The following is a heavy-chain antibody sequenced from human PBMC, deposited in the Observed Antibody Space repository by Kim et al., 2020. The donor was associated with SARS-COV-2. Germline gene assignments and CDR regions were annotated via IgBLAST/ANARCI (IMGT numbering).Heavy chain of an antibody. V-gene: IGHV3-11*06. CDR3: ARDGLSITMIVVVTHYAFDI. J-gene: IGHJ3*02. Sequence: GRFTVSRDNAKNSLYLQMNSLRAEDTAVYYCARDGLSITMIVVVTHYAFDIWGQGTMVTVSS. D-gene: IGHD3-22*01.